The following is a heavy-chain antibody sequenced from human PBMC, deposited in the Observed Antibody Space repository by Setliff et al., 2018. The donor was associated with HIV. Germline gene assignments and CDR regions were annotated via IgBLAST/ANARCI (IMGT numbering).Heavy chain of an antibody. CDR2: IYTSGSV. CDR1: GGSVSDSNVY. Sequence: PSETLSLTCSVSGGSVSDSNVYWSWIRQPPGKGLEWIGYIYTSGSVNYNPSLNSRVTISVDTSKNQFSLKLSSVTAADTAVYYCARGGLGIQNPFDIWGQGTMVTVSS. D-gene: IGHD7-27*01. V-gene: IGHV4-4*09. CDR3: ARGGLGIQNPFDI. J-gene: IGHJ3*02.